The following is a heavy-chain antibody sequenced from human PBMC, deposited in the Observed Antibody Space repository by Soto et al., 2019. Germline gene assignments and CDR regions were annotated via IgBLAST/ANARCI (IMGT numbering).Heavy chain of an antibody. Sequence: GESLKISCKGSGYSFTSYWIGWVRQMPGKGLEWMGIIYPGDSDTRYSPSFQGQVTISADKSISTAYLQWSSLKASDTAMYYCARHRRHCTNGVCYSNYFDYWGQGTLVTVFS. V-gene: IGHV5-51*01. J-gene: IGHJ4*02. CDR2: IYPGDSDT. CDR1: GYSFTSYW. CDR3: ARHRRHCTNGVCYSNYFDY. D-gene: IGHD2-8*01.